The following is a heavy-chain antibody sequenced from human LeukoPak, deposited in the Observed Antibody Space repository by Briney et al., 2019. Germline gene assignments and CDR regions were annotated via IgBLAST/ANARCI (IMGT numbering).Heavy chain of an antibody. V-gene: IGHV3-11*04. J-gene: IGHJ5*02. CDR2: ISSSGSTI. CDR3: AREISSWYRSEGRFDP. CDR1: GFTFSDYY. D-gene: IGHD6-13*01. Sequence: GGSLRLSCAASGFTFSDYYMSWIRQAPGKGLEWVSYISSSGSTIYYADSVNGRFTISRDNAKNSLYLQLNSLRAEDTAVYYCAREISSWYRSEGRFDPWGQGTLVTVSS.